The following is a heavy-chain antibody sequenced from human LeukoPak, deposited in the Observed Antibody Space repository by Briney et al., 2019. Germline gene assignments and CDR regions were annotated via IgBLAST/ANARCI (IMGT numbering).Heavy chain of an antibody. CDR3: AKDSGSIHFMD. Sequence: GGSLRLSCAASGFTFSAHGMNWVRQAPGKGLEWVSGISPSGDTPWYTDSVKGRFTISRDNSKNTVYLQMNSLRAEDTALYYCAKDSGSIHFMDWGQGILVTVSS. V-gene: IGHV3-23*01. CDR1: GFTFSAHG. CDR2: ISPSGDTP. J-gene: IGHJ4*02. D-gene: IGHD3-10*01.